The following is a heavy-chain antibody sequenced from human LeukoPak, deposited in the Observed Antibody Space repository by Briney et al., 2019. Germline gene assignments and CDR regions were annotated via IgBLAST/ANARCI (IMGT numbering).Heavy chain of an antibody. J-gene: IGHJ4*02. CDR1: GFIFSSSA. Sequence: GGSLRLTCAASGFIFSSSAMNWVRQAPGKGLVWVSAISGSGGSTYYADSVKGRFTISRDNSKNTLYLQMNSLRAEDTAVYYCAKYLRGHPFESWGQGTLVTVSS. CDR2: ISGSGGST. CDR3: AKYLRGHPFES. D-gene: IGHD5/OR15-5a*01. V-gene: IGHV3-23*01.